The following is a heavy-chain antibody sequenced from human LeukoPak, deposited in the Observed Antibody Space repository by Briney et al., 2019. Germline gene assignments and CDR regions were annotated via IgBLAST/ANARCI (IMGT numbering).Heavy chain of an antibody. CDR1: GFTFSSYW. Sequence: PGGSLRLSCAASGFTFSSYWMSWVRQAPGKGLEGVANIKQDGSEKYYVDSVKGRFTISRDNAKNPLYLQMSSLRAEDTAVYYCARVGRLLWFGELYYFDYWGQGTLVTVSS. CDR3: ARVGRLLWFGELYYFDY. V-gene: IGHV3-7*01. J-gene: IGHJ4*02. CDR2: IKQDGSEK. D-gene: IGHD3-10*01.